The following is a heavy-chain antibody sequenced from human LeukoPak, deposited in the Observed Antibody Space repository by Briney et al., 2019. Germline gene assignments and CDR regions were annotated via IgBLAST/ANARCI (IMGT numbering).Heavy chain of an antibody. CDR1: GFTFSSYA. V-gene: IGHV3-30-3*01. CDR3: ARTAGYSSSWYSNVFGTYFVSGLDY. CDR2: ISYDGSNK. D-gene: IGHD6-13*01. J-gene: IGHJ4*02. Sequence: GGSLRLSCAASGFTFSSYAMHWVRQAPGKGLEWVAVISYDGSNKYYADSVKGRFTISRDNSKNTLYLQMNSLRAEDTAVYYCARTAGYSSSWYSNVFGTYFVSGLDYWGQGTLVTVSS.